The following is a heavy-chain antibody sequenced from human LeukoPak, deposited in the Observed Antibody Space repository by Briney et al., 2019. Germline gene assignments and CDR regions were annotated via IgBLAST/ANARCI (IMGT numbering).Heavy chain of an antibody. CDR2: ISNSGREI. V-gene: IGHV3-21*05. Sequence: GESLRLSCAASGFTFSSYSMNWVRQAPGKGLEWVSYISNSGREINYADSVKGRFTISRDNAMSSLYLQMNSLRVEDTAVYYCGRGHWGLDYWGQGTLVTVSS. CDR1: GFTFSSYS. J-gene: IGHJ4*02. D-gene: IGHD7-27*01. CDR3: GRGHWGLDY.